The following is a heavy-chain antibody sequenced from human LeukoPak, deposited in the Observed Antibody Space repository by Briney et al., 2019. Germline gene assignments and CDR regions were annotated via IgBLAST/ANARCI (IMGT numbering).Heavy chain of an antibody. Sequence: PGGSLRLSCAASGFTFSDYYMSWIRQAPGKGLEWVSYISSSGSTIYYADSVKGRFTISRDNAKNSLYLQMNSLRAEDTAVYYCARARSVVVAASAHWGQGTLVTVSS. V-gene: IGHV3-11*01. J-gene: IGHJ4*02. CDR1: GFTFSDYY. D-gene: IGHD2-15*01. CDR3: ARARSVVVAASAH. CDR2: ISSSGSTI.